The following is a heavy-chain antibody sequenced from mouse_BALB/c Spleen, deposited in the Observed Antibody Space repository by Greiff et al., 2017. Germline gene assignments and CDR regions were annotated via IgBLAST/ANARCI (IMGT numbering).Heavy chain of an antibody. V-gene: IGHV3-2*02. D-gene: IGHD2-14*01. CDR1: GYSITSDYA. Sequence: EVQLQQSGPGLVKPSQSLSLTCTVTGYSITSDYAWNWIRQFPGNKLEWMGYISYSGSTSYNPSLKSRISITRDTSKNQFFLQLNSVTTEDTATYYCAEAGYRYDHYAMDYWGQGTSVTVSS. CDR3: AEAGYRYDHYAMDY. J-gene: IGHJ4*01. CDR2: ISYSGST.